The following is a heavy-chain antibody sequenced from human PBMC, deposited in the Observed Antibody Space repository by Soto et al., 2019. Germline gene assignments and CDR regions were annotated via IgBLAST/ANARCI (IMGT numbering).Heavy chain of an antibody. CDR3: ARDSSSWCFDY. V-gene: IGHV4-31*03. CDR2: IYYSGIT. CDR1: GGSISRGGYY. D-gene: IGHD6-13*01. Sequence: SETLSLTCTVSGGSISRGGYYWSWIRHHPGKGLEWIGYIYYSGITYYNPSLKSRVTISVDTSKNQSSLKLSSVTAADTAVYYCARDSSSWCFDYWGQGTLVTVSS. J-gene: IGHJ4*02.